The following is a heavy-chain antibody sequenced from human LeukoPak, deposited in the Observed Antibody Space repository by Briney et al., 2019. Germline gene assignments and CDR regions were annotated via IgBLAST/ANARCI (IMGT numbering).Heavy chain of an antibody. CDR2: IYHSGST. D-gene: IGHD4-17*01. CDR1: GGSIRSGGYS. Sequence: SETLSLTCAVSGGSIRSGGYSWSWIRQPPGKGLEWIGYIYHSGSTYYNPSLKSRVTISVDRSKNQFSLKLSSVTAADTAVYYCARGAYTVTTLDYWGQGTLVTVSS. V-gene: IGHV4-30-2*01. CDR3: ARGAYTVTTLDY. J-gene: IGHJ4*02.